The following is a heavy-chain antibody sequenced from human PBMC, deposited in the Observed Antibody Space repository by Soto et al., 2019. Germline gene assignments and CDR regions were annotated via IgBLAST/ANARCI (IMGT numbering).Heavy chain of an antibody. D-gene: IGHD4-17*01. V-gene: IGHV4-39*01. CDR1: GGSISSSSYY. CDR3: ARSTTVVTLLDY. J-gene: IGHJ4*02. Sequence: SETLSLTCTVSGGSISSSSYYWGWIRQPPGKGLEWIGSIYYSGSTYYNPSLKSRVTISVDTSKNQFSLKLSSVTAADTAVYYCARSTTVVTLLDYWGQGTLVTVSS. CDR2: IYYSGST.